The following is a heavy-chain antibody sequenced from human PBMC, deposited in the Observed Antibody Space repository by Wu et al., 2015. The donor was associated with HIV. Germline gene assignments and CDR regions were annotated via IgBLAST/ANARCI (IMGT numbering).Heavy chain of an antibody. Sequence: QVQLVQSGAEVKKPGASVKVSCKASGYTFTGYYMDWVRQAPGQGLEWMGWINPNSGGTNYAQKFQGRVTMTRDTSISTAYMELSRLKSDDTAVYYCARRTPGYSYGYGNWFDPGAREPWSPSPQ. J-gene: IGHJ5*02. CDR2: INPNSGGT. CDR1: GYTFTGYY. V-gene: IGHV1-2*02. CDR3: ARRTPGYSYGYGNWFDP. D-gene: IGHD5-18*01.